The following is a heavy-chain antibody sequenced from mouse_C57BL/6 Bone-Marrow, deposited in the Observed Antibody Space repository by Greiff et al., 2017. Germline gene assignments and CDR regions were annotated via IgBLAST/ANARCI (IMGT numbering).Heavy chain of an antibody. J-gene: IGHJ2*01. CDR2: ISYDGSN. D-gene: IGHD4-1*01. CDR3: ASWTNCYYFDY. V-gene: IGHV3-6*01. CDR1: GYSITSGYY. Sequence: ESGPGLVKPSQSLSLTCSVTGYSITSGYYWNWIRQFPGNKLEWMGYISYDGSNNYNPSLKNRISITRDTSKNQFFLKLNSVTTEDTATYYCASWTNCYYFDYWGQGTTLTVSS.